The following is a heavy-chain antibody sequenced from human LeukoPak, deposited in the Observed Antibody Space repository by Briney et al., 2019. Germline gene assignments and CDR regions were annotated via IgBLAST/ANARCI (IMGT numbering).Heavy chain of an antibody. CDR1: GFNFNNYD. D-gene: IGHD3-16*01. Sequence: GGSLRLSCAASGFNFNNYDFHWVRQVAGKRLEWVAGIGTVADTFYPDSVMGRFTISRENAKNSFYLQMNSLRAGDAAVYYCARAWGGRGRSWGALDFWGQGILVTVSS. J-gene: IGHJ4*02. CDR2: IGTVADT. CDR3: ARAWGGRGRSWGALDF. V-gene: IGHV3-13*01.